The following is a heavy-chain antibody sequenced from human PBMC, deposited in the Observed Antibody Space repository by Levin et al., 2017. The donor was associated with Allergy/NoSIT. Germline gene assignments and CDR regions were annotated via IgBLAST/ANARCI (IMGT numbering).Heavy chain of an antibody. J-gene: IGHJ2*01. CDR2: IHYSGST. CDR3: GRHKFTYYYDSSGYYLDL. V-gene: IGHV4-39*01. CDR1: GGSVSSPSYF. Sequence: SQTLSLTCTVSGGSVSSPSYFWGWVRQPPGKGLEWIGSIHYSGSTYYNPSLKSRVTVSVDTSMNQFSLKLNSVTAADTAVYYCGRHKFTYYYDSSGYYLDLWGRGTLVTVSS. D-gene: IGHD3-22*01.